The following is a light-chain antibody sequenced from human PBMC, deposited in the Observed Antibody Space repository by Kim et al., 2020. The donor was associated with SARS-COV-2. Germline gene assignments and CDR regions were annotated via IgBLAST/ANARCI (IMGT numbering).Light chain of an antibody. V-gene: IGLV10-54*04. J-gene: IGLJ3*02. Sequence: QAGLTQPPSVSKGLRQIATLTCTGNTNNVGDEGTAWLQQHRGHPPKLLSYRDNNRPSGISERFSASRSGNTASLTITGLQPEDEADYYCSAWDSSLSAWVFGGGTQLTVL. CDR1: TNNVGDEG. CDR3: SAWDSSLSAWV. CDR2: RDN.